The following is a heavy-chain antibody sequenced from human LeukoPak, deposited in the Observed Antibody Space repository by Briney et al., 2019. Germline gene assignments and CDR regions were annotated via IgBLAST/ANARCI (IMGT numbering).Heavy chain of an antibody. J-gene: IGHJ4*02. Sequence: GGSLRLSCASSGFTFRRYDMNWVRQAPGKGLEWVSFISSSMISIHYADSVQGRFTISRGNARNILYLQMSSLRAEDTAVYYCARVYDVLTGGFDHWGQGALVTVSS. V-gene: IGHV3-21*01. CDR1: GFTFRRYD. CDR2: ISSSMISI. CDR3: ARVYDVLTGGFDH. D-gene: IGHD3-9*01.